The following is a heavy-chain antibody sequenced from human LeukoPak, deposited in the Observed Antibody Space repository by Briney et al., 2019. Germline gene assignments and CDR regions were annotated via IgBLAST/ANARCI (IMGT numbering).Heavy chain of an antibody. Sequence: PGGSLRLSCAASGSTVSSNYMGWVRQAPGKGLEWVSVIYSGGDTYYADSVKGRFTISRDNSKNMIYLEMSSLKAEDTAVYYCAKERSLEIAVAGTIFDHWGQGTLVTVSS. CDR3: AKERSLEIAVAGTIFDH. J-gene: IGHJ4*02. V-gene: IGHV3-66*01. CDR2: IYSGGDT. D-gene: IGHD6-19*01. CDR1: GSTVSSNY.